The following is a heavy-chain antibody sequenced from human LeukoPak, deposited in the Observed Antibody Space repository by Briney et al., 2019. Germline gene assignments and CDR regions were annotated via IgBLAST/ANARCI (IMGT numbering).Heavy chain of an antibody. CDR2: ISGSGSNT. D-gene: IGHD3-10*01. Sequence: PGGSLRLSCAASGFTFSNYAMTWVRQAPGKGLEWVSGISGSGSNTYYADSVKGRFTISRDNSKNTLYLQVDSLRAEDTAVYYCAKGIYGSGTYFSFAGDYWGQGTLVTVSS. J-gene: IGHJ4*02. CDR3: AKGIYGSGTYFSFAGDY. CDR1: GFTFSNYA. V-gene: IGHV3-23*01.